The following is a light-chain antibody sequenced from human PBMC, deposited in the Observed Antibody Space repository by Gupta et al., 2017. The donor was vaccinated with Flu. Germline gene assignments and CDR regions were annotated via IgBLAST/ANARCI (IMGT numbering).Light chain of an antibody. CDR1: SSDVGGYNY. Sequence: SPGPSITISCTGTSSDVGGYNYVSWYQQHPGKAPKLMIYEVSNRPSGVSNRFSGSKSGNTASLTISGLQAEDEADYYCSSYTSSSTVVFGGGTKLTVL. CDR2: EVS. J-gene: IGLJ2*01. CDR3: SSYTSSSTVV. V-gene: IGLV2-14*01.